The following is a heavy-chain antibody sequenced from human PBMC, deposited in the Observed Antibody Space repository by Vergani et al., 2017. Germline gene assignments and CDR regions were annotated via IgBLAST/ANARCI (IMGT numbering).Heavy chain of an antibody. J-gene: IGHJ4*02. D-gene: IGHD3-10*01. CDR1: GYSFTSYW. V-gene: IGHV5-51*01. CDR2: IYPGDSDT. Sequence: EVQLVQSGAEVKKPGESLKISCKGSGYSFTSYWIGWVRQMPGKGLEWMGIIYPGDSDTRYSPSFQGQVTISADKSITTAYLQWSSLKASDTAMYYCAPFQMVRGIIITSGYWGQGTLVTVSS. CDR3: APFQMVRGIIITSGY.